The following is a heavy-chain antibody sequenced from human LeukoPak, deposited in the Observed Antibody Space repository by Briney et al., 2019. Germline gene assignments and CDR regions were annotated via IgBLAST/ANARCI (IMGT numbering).Heavy chain of an antibody. CDR1: GFTFDDYA. D-gene: IGHD4-11*01. V-gene: IGHV3-9*01. J-gene: IGHJ4*02. CDR2: ISWNSGSI. Sequence: QTGRSLRLSCAASGFTFDDYAMPWVRQAPGKGLEWVSGISWNSGSIGYADSVKGRFTISRDDAKNTLYLQMDSLRADDTAVYYCATDLDYTFDYWGRGTLVTVSS. CDR3: ATDLDYTFDY.